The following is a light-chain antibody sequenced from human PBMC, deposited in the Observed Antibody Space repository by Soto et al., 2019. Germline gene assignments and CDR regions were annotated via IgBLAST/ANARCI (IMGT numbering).Light chain of an antibody. J-gene: IGKJ3*01. Sequence: EIVMTQSPATLSVSPGETASLSCRASQSAGNFLAWYQQKPGQAPRLLIYAATVRATAVPDRFNGSGSGTDFALTISRLEPEDSAMYYCQQYGDSPFAFGPGTKVDIK. CDR3: QQYGDSPFA. V-gene: IGKV3-20*01. CDR1: QSAGNF. CDR2: AAT.